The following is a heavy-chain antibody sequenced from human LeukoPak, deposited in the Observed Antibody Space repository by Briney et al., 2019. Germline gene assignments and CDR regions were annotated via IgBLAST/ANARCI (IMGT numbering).Heavy chain of an antibody. CDR1: GFTFGDYA. CDR2: ISGSGGFT. Sequence: GRSLRLSCTASGFTFGDYAMSWVRQAPGKVLEWVSAISGSGGFTYDADSVRGRFTISRDNSKNTLYLQMNSLRAEDTAVYYCAKVKDYGFSYYFDYWGQGTLVTVSS. J-gene: IGHJ4*02. CDR3: AKVKDYGFSYYFDY. D-gene: IGHD4-17*01. V-gene: IGHV3-23*01.